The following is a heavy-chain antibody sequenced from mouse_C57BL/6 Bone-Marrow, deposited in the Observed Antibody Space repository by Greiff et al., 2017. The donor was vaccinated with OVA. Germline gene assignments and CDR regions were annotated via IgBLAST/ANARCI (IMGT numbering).Heavy chain of an antibody. CDR3: ASEEGLTAQAFDY. Sequence: EVQLQQSGPVLVKPGASVKMSCKASGYTFTDYYMNWVKQSHGKSLEWIGVINPYNGGTSYNQKFKGKATLTVDKSSSTAYMELNSLTSEDSAVYYCASEEGLTAQAFDYWGQGTTLTVSS. D-gene: IGHD3-2*02. CDR1: GYTFTDYY. V-gene: IGHV1-19*01. J-gene: IGHJ2*01. CDR2: INPYNGGT.